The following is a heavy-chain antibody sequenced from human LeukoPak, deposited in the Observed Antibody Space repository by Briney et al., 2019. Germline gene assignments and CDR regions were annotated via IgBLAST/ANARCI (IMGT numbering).Heavy chain of an antibody. CDR2: IRYDGSNK. V-gene: IGHV3-30*02. D-gene: IGHD1-1*01. J-gene: IGHJ4*02. Sequence: GGSLRLSCAASGFTFSSYGMHWVRQAPGKGLEWVAFIRYDGSNKYYADSVKGRFTISRDNSKNTLYLQMNSLRAEDTAVYYCAKSPRGRSPAHRPNDCNLDYWGQGTLVTVSS. CDR1: GFTFSSYG. CDR3: AKSPRGRSPAHRPNDCNLDY.